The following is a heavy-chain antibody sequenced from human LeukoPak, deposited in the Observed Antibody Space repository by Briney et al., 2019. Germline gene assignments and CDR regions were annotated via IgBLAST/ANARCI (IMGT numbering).Heavy chain of an antibody. CDR1: GYTFTSYG. D-gene: IGHD2-2*02. Sequence: GASVKVSCKASGYTFTSYGISWVRQAPGQGLEWMGWISAYNGNTNYAQKLQGRITMTKDTSTRTAYMELRSLESDDTAVYYCARDSIVVVPAAIENDYWGQGTLVTVSS. CDR3: ARDSIVVVPAAIENDY. CDR2: ISAYNGNT. J-gene: IGHJ4*02. V-gene: IGHV1-18*01.